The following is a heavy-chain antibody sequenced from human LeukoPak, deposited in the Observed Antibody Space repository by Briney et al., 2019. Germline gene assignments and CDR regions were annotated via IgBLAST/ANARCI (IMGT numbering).Heavy chain of an antibody. D-gene: IGHD3-10*01. J-gene: IGHJ6*03. CDR3: AKDQPNSGDHSYYYYYMDV. CDR1: GFTFSSYW. V-gene: IGHV3-74*01. CDR2: INSDGSST. Sequence: PGGSLRLSCAASGFTFSSYWMPWVRKAPGKGLVWVSRINSDGSSTSYADSVKGRFTISRDNAKNTLYLQMNSLRAEDTAVYYCAKDQPNSGDHSYYYYYMDVWGKGTAVTVSS.